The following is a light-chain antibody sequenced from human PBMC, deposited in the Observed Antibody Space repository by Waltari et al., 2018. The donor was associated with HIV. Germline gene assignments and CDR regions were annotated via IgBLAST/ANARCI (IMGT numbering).Light chain of an antibody. CDR3: AAWDDSLNGWV. CDR2: SNN. J-gene: IGLJ3*02. CDR1: RSNIGSNT. V-gene: IGLV1-44*01. Sequence: QSVLTQPPSASGTPGQRVTISCSGSRSNIGSNTVSWYQQLPGTAPKLFIYSNNQRPSGVPYRFSGSKSGTSASLAISGLQSEDEADYYCAAWDDSLNGWVFGGGTKLTVV.